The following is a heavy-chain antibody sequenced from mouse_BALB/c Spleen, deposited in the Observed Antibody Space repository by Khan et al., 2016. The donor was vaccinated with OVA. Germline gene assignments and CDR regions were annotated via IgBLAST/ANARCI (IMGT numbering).Heavy chain of an antibody. D-gene: IGHD1-1*01. J-gene: IGHJ4*01. CDR1: GYTFTSYW. CDR2: IGPGSGNA. CDR3: ARENYYGRTCYAMDY. Sequence: DLVKPGASVKLSCKASGYTFTSYWINWIKQRPGQGLEWIGRIGPGSGNAYYNEMFKGKATLTVDTSSSTAYIQLSSLSSEDSGVYCGARENYYGRTCYAMDYWGQGTSGTVSS. V-gene: IGHV1S41*01.